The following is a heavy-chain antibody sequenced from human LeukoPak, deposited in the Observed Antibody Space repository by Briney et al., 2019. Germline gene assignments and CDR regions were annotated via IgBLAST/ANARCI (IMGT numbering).Heavy chain of an antibody. CDR2: IVNSGGST. D-gene: IGHD3-22*01. Sequence: GGSLRLSCAASGFSFSSHGMSWVRQAPGKGPEWVSAIVNSGGSTYYADSVMGRFTISRDNSKNTLYLQMNSLRAEDTAVYYCAKHYDSSGYYYVNWGQGTLVTVSS. J-gene: IGHJ4*02. V-gene: IGHV3-23*01. CDR1: GFSFSSHG. CDR3: AKHYDSSGYYYVN.